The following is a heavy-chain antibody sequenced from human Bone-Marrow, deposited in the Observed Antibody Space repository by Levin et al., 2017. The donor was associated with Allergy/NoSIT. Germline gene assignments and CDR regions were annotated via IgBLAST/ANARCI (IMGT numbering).Heavy chain of an antibody. CDR3: AKAGTTVMLDYSYLDV. V-gene: IGHV3-23*01. CDR1: GFIFADYA. CDR2: LDGSSAKT. J-gene: IGHJ6*03. Sequence: QSGESLKISCTISGFIFADYAMNWVRQAPGRGLEWVSSLDGSSAKTYYADSVKGRLTISREYSKNTLFLQMNSLRVEDTARYYCAKAGTTVMLDYSYLDVWGEGTAVTVSS. D-gene: IGHD4-17*01.